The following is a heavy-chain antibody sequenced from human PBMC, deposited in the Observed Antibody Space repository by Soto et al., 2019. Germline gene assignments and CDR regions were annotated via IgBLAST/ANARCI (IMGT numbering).Heavy chain of an antibody. CDR3: ARGSYCTNGVCYTGYYYGMDV. CDR1: GGTFSSYA. Sequence: SVKVSCKASGGTFSSYAISWVRQAPGQGLEWMGGIIPIFGTANYAQKFQGRVTITADESTSTAYMELSSLRSEDTAVYYCARGSYCTNGVCYTGYYYGMDVWGQGTTVTVSS. CDR2: IIPIFGTA. D-gene: IGHD2-8*01. J-gene: IGHJ6*02. V-gene: IGHV1-69*13.